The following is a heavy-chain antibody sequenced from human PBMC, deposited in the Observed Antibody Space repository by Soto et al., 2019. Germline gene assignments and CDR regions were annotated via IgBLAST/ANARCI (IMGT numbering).Heavy chain of an antibody. D-gene: IGHD3-3*01. CDR1: GCTFTSYY. Sequence: QVQLEQSGAEVKKPGASVKVSCNASGCTFTSYYMHWVRQAPGQGLEWMGIINLSGGRTTYSQKFQGRVTIDRDTLTSTVYMDLSSLRSEDTAVSYCARIRGFWNGYDLNYWGQGTLVTVSS. V-gene: IGHV1-46*01. CDR3: ARIRGFWNGYDLNY. J-gene: IGHJ4*02. CDR2: INLSGGRT.